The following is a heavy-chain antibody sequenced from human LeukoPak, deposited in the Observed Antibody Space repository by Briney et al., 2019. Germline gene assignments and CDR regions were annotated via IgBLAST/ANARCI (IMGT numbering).Heavy chain of an antibody. CDR1: GGSISSGGYY. D-gene: IGHD2-15*01. CDR3: ATRVARNNWFDP. CDR2: IYYSGST. Sequence: SETLSLTCTVSGGSISSGGYYWSWIRQPPGKGLEWIGSIYYSGSTYYNPSLKSRVTISVDTSKNQFSLKLSSVTAADTAVYYCATRVARNNWFDPWGQGTLVTVSS. V-gene: IGHV4-39*01. J-gene: IGHJ5*02.